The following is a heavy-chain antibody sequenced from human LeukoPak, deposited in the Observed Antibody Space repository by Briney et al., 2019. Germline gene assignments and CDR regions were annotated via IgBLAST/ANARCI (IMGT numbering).Heavy chain of an antibody. J-gene: IGHJ4*02. CDR3: ASAATYSVDY. CDR1: GGSVSSSFYY. Sequence: PSETLSLTCTVSGGSVSSSFYYWGWIRQPPGKELEWIGSLYYSGSTHYNPSLKSRVTMSVDTSKNQFSLKPSSVTAADTAVYFCASAATYSVDYWGQGTLVTVSS. V-gene: IGHV4-39*01. CDR2: LYYSGST. D-gene: IGHD2-15*01.